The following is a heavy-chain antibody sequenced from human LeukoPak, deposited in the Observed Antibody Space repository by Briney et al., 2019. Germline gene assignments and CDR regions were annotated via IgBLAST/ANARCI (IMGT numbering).Heavy chain of an antibody. CDR1: GGSISSYY. D-gene: IGHD5-12*01. V-gene: IGHV4-59*01. CDR2: IYYSGST. Sequence: SETLSLTCSVSGGSISSYYWSWIRQPPGKGLEWIGYIYYSGSTNYNPSLKSRVTISVDTSKNQFSLKLSSVTAADTAVYYCARDPGGYSGYGQGFDYWGQGTLVTVSS. CDR3: ARDPGGYSGYGQGFDY. J-gene: IGHJ4*02.